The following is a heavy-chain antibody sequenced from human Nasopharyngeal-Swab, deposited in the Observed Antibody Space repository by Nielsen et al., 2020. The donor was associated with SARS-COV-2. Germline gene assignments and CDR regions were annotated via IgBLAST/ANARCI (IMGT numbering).Heavy chain of an antibody. Sequence: GESLKISCAASGFTVSSNYMSWVRQAPGKGLEWVSVIYSGGSTYYADSVKGRFTISRDNSKNTLYLQMNSLRAEDTAVYYCARHGGSGSYYMDVWGKGTTVTVSS. V-gene: IGHV3-66*02. CDR2: IYSGGST. D-gene: IGHD2-15*01. CDR1: GFTVSSNY. CDR3: ARHGGSGSYYMDV. J-gene: IGHJ6*03.